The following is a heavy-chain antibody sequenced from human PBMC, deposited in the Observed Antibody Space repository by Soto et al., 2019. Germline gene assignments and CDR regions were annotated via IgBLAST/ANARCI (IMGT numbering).Heavy chain of an antibody. D-gene: IGHD2-2*01. J-gene: IGHJ4*02. CDR3: ARGGGSIVPGIVVVPAATKALYYFDY. Sequence: SETLSLTCTVSGGSISSGGYYWSWIRQHPGKGLEWIGYIYYSGSTYYNPSLKSRVTISVDTSKNQFSLKLSSVTAADTAVYYCARGGGSIVPGIVVVPAATKALYYFDYWGQGTLVTVSS. V-gene: IGHV4-31*03. CDR1: GGSISSGGYY. CDR2: IYYSGST.